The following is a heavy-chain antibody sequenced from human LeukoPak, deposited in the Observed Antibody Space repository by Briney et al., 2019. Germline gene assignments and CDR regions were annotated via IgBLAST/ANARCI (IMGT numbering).Heavy chain of an antibody. J-gene: IGHJ5*02. CDR3: ASNIAVSLDGFDP. V-gene: IGHV1-2*02. CDR1: GYTFTNYY. CDR2: VNPRSGDT. D-gene: IGHD6-19*01. Sequence: GASVRVPCKGSGYTFTNYYIHWVRQAPGQGLVWMGRVNPRSGDTKYAHDFEGRVFMTRDTSISTAFMEVRGLRPDDTAVYFCASNIAVSLDGFDPWGQGTLVTVSS.